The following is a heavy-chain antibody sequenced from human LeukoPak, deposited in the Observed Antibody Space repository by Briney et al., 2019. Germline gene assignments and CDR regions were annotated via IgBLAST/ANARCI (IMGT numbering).Heavy chain of an antibody. CDR3: ARKGGHFDY. V-gene: IGHV4-59*01. CDR1: GDSINYYY. CDR2: VYYNGSA. D-gene: IGHD2-15*01. Sequence: PSETLPLTCTASGDSINYYYWSWIRQSPGKGLEWIGYVYYNGSAKYNPSLKSRVTISVDMSKNQFSLKVSSVTAADTAIYYCARKGGHFDYWGQGTLVTVSS. J-gene: IGHJ4*02.